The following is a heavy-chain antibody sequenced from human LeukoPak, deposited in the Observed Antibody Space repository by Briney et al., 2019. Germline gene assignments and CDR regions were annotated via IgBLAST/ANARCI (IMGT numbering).Heavy chain of an antibody. V-gene: IGHV1-69*04. CDR3: ARAHCSSTSCYAKNDAFDI. J-gene: IGHJ3*02. Sequence: GASAKVSCKASGGTFSSYAISWVRQAPGQGLEWMGRITPILGIANYAQKFQGRVTITADESTSTAYMELSSLRSEDTAVYYCARAHCSSTSCYAKNDAFDIWGQGTMVTVSS. CDR2: ITPILGIA. CDR1: GGTFSSYA. D-gene: IGHD2-2*01.